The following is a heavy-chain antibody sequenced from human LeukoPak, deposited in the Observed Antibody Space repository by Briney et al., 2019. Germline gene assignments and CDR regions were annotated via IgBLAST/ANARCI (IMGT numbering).Heavy chain of an antibody. D-gene: IGHD1-14*01. J-gene: IGHJ4*02. V-gene: IGHV3-21*01. Sequence: PGGSLRLSCAASGFTFSSYSMNWVRQAPGKGLEWVSSISSTGSYIYYADSVKGRFTISRDNAKNSLYLLMNSLRAEDTAVYYCARTYRTGRIYYFDYWGQGTLVTVSS. CDR3: ARTYRTGRIYYFDY. CDR2: ISSTGSYI. CDR1: GFTFSSYS.